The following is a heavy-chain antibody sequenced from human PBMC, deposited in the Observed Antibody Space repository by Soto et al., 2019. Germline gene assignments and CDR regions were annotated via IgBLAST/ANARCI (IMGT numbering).Heavy chain of an antibody. CDR1: GGSITSYY. CDR2: IYYSGIT. D-gene: IGHD6-19*01. V-gene: IGHV4-59*01. Sequence: QVQLQESGPGLVKPSETLSLTCTVSGGSITSYYWSWIRQPPGKGLEWIGYIYYSGITDYNPSLTIRVTISVDTSKIQFSLKLTSVTAADTAVYYCAREGAVAGSFDYWGQGTLVTVSS. J-gene: IGHJ4*02. CDR3: AREGAVAGSFDY.